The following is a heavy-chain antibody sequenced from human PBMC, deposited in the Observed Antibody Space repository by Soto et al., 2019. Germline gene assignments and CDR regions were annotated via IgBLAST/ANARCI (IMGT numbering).Heavy chain of an antibody. CDR1: GYTFVNYE. J-gene: IGHJ4*02. CDR3: ARQQAMDY. Sequence: QVQLVQSGAEVKKPGASVKVSCKASGYTFVNYEINWVRQATGQGLEWLGWMNPHSGDTFYAQNFQGRVTMTRNTSITTAYMELNSLKSEDRAVYYCARQQAMDYWGQGTLFTVSS. V-gene: IGHV1-8*01. CDR2: MNPHSGDT.